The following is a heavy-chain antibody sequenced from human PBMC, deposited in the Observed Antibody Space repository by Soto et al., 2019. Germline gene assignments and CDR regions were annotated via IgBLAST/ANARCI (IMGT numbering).Heavy chain of an antibody. V-gene: IGHV4-38-2*02. CDR1: GYSMKTGYY. J-gene: IGHJ4*02. D-gene: IGHD1-26*01. CDR3: VRDGGATLDY. CDR2: MYHSGRT. Sequence: PSETLSLTCDVSGYSMKTGYYWGWIRQPPGKGLEWIGSMYHSGRTYNNPSLKSRVTISIDTSKNQHSLRLSSVTAADTALYYCVRDGGATLDYWGQGTRVTVSS.